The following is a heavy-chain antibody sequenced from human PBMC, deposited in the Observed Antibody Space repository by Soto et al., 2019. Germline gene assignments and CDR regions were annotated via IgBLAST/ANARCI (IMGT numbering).Heavy chain of an antibody. CDR3: STRFPYNRSCYSCFY. J-gene: IGHJ4*01. CDR1: GYTFTSYY. V-gene: IGHV1-46*03. Sequence: ASVKVSCKASGYTFTSYYMHWVRQAPGQGLEWMGIINPSGGSTRYAQKFQGRVTMTRDTSTSTVYMELSSLRSEDMALYYRSTRFPYNRSCYSCFYWG. D-gene: IGHD3-22*01. CDR2: INPSGGST.